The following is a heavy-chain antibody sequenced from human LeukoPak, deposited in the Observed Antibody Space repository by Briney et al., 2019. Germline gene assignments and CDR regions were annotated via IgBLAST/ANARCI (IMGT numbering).Heavy chain of an antibody. J-gene: IGHJ4*02. CDR2: IYPGDSDT. D-gene: IGHD3-10*01. Sequence: GESLKISCKGSGYSFTNHYIGWVRLMPGKGLEWMGIIYPGDSDTRYSPSTQGQVTISADKSISTAYLQWSSLKASDTAMYYCARRGYGSGNYCYPNWGQGTLVTVSS. CDR1: GYSFTNHY. V-gene: IGHV5-51*01. CDR3: ARRGYGSGNYCYPN.